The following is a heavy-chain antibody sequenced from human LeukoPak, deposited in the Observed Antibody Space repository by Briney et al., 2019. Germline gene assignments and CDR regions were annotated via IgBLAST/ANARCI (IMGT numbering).Heavy chain of an antibody. J-gene: IGHJ4*02. CDR1: GFIFSSYS. V-gene: IGHV3-48*01. CDR3: ARVLHKRNYDSSGFYVY. CDR2: ISSSSSTI. D-gene: IGHD3-22*01. Sequence: PGGSLRLSCAASGFIFSSYSMNWVRQAPGKGLEWVSYISSSSSTIYYADSVKGRFTISRDNAKNSLYLQMNSLRAEDTAVYYCARVLHKRNYDSSGFYVYWGQGTLVTVSS.